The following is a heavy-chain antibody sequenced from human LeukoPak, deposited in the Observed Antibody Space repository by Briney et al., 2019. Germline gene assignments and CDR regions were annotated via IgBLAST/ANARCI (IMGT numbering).Heavy chain of an antibody. J-gene: IGHJ4*02. CDR2: IFLGDSDT. CDR3: ARHEVTAAAGTEFDS. V-gene: IGHV5-51*01. CDR1: GYRFTNYW. Sequence: GESLKISCQGSGYRFTNYWIGWVRQMPGKGLEWMGIIFLGDSDTRYSPSFQGQVTISADKSISTAYLQWSSLKASDTAIYYCARHEVTAAAGTEFDSWGQGTLVTASS. D-gene: IGHD6-13*01.